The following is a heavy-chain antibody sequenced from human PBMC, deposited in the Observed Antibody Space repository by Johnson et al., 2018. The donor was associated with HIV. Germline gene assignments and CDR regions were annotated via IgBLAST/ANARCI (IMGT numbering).Heavy chain of an antibody. V-gene: IGHV3-20*04. CDR1: GLSFSNFG. D-gene: IGHD3-22*01. Sequence: VQLVESGGGVVQPGKSLRLSCVASGLSFSNFGIHWVRQAPGKGLEWVSGLNWNGDVKGYADSVKGRFDIYRDNAKTSLSLQQRSVRAEDTALYFCARDWDYYDTSGYYYAYMGDAFDIWGQGTMVTVSS. CDR3: ARDWDYYDTSGYYYAYMGDAFDI. J-gene: IGHJ3*02. CDR2: LNWNGDVK.